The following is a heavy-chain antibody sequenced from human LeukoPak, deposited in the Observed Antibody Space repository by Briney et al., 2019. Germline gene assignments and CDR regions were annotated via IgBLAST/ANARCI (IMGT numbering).Heavy chain of an antibody. CDR1: GFTFSSYS. Sequence: GGSLRLSCAASGFTFSSYSMNWVRQAPGKGLEWVSSIDSSSSYMYYADSVKGRFTMSRDNAKNSLYLQMNSLRAEDTAVYYCARDMDGYTPDYWGQGTLVTVAS. V-gene: IGHV3-21*06. CDR3: ARDMDGYTPDY. CDR2: IDSSSSYM. J-gene: IGHJ4*02. D-gene: IGHD5-24*01.